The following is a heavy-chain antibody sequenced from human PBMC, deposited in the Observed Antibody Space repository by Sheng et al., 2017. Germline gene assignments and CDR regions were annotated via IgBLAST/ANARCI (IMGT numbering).Heavy chain of an antibody. D-gene: IGHD1-26*01. CDR2: IRSSGTTI. CDR3: ARGLLGTAVGFDI. Sequence: EVQLVESGGGLVQPGGSLRLSCAASGFTFSNYAMNWVRQAPGKGLEWISYIRSSGTTIYYADSVKGRFTISRDNAKNTVSLQLNSLRVDDTAVYYCARGLLGTAVGFDIWGQGTVVTVSS. V-gene: IGHV3-48*03. J-gene: IGHJ3*02. CDR1: GFTFSNYA.